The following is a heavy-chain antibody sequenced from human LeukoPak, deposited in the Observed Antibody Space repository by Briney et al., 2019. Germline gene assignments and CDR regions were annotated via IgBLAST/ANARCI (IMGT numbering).Heavy chain of an antibody. D-gene: IGHD1-1*01. CDR1: GFTVSSNY. V-gene: IGHV3-66*01. CDR2: IYSGGST. J-gene: IGHJ6*02. CDR3: ASGMLYYYYGMDV. Sequence: GGSLRLSCAASGFTVSSNYMSWVRQAPGKGLEGVSVIYSGGSTYYADSVKGRFTISRDNSKNTLYLQMNSLRAEDTAVYYCASGMLYYYYGMDVWGQGTTVTVSS.